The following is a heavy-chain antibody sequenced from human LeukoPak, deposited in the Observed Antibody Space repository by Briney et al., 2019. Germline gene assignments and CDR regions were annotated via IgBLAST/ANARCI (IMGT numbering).Heavy chain of an antibody. D-gene: IGHD6-19*01. Sequence: SETLSLTCTVSGGSISSGSYYWSWIRQPAGKGLEWIGRIFTSGSTKYNPSLKSRVTISIDTSRNQFSMNLNSVTAADTAVYYCAKGAGPPWFDPWGQGTLVTVSS. J-gene: IGHJ5*02. CDR2: IFTSGST. V-gene: IGHV4-61*02. CDR3: AKGAGPPWFDP. CDR1: GGSISSGSYY.